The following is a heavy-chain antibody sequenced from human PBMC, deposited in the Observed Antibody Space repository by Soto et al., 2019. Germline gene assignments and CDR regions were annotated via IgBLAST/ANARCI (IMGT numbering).Heavy chain of an antibody. D-gene: IGHD2-21*01. CDR1: GGSFSGYY. V-gene: IGHV4-34*01. Sequence: LSLTCAVYGGSFSGYYWSWIRQPPGKGLEWIGEINHSGSTNYNPSLKSRVTISVDTSKNQFSLKLSSVTAADTAVYYCARGPWRLWYSDYWGQGTLVTVSS. CDR2: INHSGST. J-gene: IGHJ4*02. CDR3: ARGPWRLWYSDY.